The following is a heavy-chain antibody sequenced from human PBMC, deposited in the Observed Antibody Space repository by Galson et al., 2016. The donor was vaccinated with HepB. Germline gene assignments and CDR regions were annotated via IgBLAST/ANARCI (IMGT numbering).Heavy chain of an antibody. CDR2: ISPRRTT. V-gene: IGHV3-23*01. J-gene: IGHJ4*02. Sequence: SLRLSCAASGFVFSNFGLSWVRQAPGKGLEWVASISPRRTTYYSDSVQGRFTISRDNSNNTLYLQMNGQRAEDTAVYYCAKERLVRRIFDHWGQGTLLTVSS. D-gene: IGHD1-1*01. CDR3: AKERLVRRIFDH. CDR1: GFVFSNFG.